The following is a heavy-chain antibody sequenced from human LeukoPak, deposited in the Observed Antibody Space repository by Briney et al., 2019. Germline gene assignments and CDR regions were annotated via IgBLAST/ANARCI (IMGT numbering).Heavy chain of an antibody. D-gene: IGHD2-2*01. V-gene: IGHV3-23*03. CDR1: GFTFSSYA. CDR2: SNRDGSNT. CDR3: AKATWYCSSTSCYGDYYYYGMDV. J-gene: IGHJ6*02. Sequence: GGSLRLSCAASGFTFSSYAMSWVRQAPGKGLVWVARSNRDGSNTNYADSVKGRFTISRDNAKDTLYLQMSSLRVEDTAVYYCAKATWYCSSTSCYGDYYYYGMDVWGQGTTVTVSS.